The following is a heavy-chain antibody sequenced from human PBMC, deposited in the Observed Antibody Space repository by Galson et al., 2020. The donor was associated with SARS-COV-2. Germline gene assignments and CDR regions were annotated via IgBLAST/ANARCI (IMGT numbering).Heavy chain of an antibody. CDR1: GFTFSSYE. CDR3: ARDDSGWGTSDFDY. CDR2: ISSSGSTI. V-gene: IGHV3-48*03. D-gene: IGHD6-19*01. J-gene: IGHJ4*02. Sequence: GGSLRLSCAASGFTFSSYEMNWVRQAPGKGLEWVSYISSSGSTIYYADSVKGRFTISRDNAKNSLYLQMNSLRAEDTAVYYCARDDSGWGTSDFDYWGQGTLVTVSS.